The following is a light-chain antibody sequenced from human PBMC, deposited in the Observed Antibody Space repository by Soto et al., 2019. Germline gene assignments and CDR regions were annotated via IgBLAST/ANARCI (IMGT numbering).Light chain of an antibody. V-gene: IGLV1-40*01. CDR3: QSFDTSLSGFVV. Sequence: QSVLTQPPSMSGAPGQSVTISCTGSSANIGAGYDVHWYQQHPGTAPKLLIFDNNNRPSGFPDRFSGSKSDTSASLAITGLQAEDEADYYCQSFDTSLSGFVVFGGGTKLTVL. CDR1: SANIGAGYD. CDR2: DNN. J-gene: IGLJ2*01.